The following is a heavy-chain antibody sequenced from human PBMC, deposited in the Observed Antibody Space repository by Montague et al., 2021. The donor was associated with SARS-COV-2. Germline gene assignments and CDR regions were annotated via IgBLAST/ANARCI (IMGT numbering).Heavy chain of an antibody. V-gene: IGHV3-33*01. CDR2: IWYDGSNK. D-gene: IGHD3-3*01. CDR1: GFTFSSYG. CDR3: ARDPYDFWSGANPGMDV. J-gene: IGHJ6*02. Sequence: SLRLSCAASGFTFSSYGMHWVRQAPGKELEWVAVIWYDGSNKYYADSVKGRFTISRDNSKNTLYLQMNSLRAEDTAVYYCARDPYDFWSGANPGMDVWGQGTTATVSS.